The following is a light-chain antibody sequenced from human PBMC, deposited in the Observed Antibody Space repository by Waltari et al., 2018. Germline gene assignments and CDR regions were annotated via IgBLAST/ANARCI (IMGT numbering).Light chain of an antibody. CDR2: WAS. CDR1: QTILDTYDKNY. V-gene: IGKV4-1*01. Sequence: DIVMTQSPDSLAVSLGERVTINCRSSQTILDTYDKNYLAWHQQKPVQSPRLLIYWASTREFGVPDRFSGSGSGTDFTLTISGLQAEDVAVYYCQQYFNTPITFGGGTKVEIK. J-gene: IGKJ4*01. CDR3: QQYFNTPIT.